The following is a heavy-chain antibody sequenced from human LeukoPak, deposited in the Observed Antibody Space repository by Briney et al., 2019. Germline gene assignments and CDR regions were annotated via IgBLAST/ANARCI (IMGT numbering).Heavy chain of an antibody. CDR2: MNPNSGNT. Sequence: ASVKVSCKASGYTFTSYDINWVRQATGQGLEWMGWMNPNSGNTGYAQKFQGRVTTTRNTSISTAYMELSSLRSEDTAVYYCARAGLGYSSSWYDLDYWGQGTLVTVSS. CDR1: GYTFTSYD. J-gene: IGHJ4*02. D-gene: IGHD6-13*01. V-gene: IGHV1-8*03. CDR3: ARAGLGYSSSWYDLDY.